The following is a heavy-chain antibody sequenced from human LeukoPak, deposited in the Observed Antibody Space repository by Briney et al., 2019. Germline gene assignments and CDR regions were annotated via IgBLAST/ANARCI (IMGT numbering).Heavy chain of an antibody. CDR1: GGSISSYY. Sequence: SETLSLTCTVSGGSISSYYWSWIRQPPGKRLEWIGYIYYSGSTNYNPSLKSRVTISVDTSKNQFSLKLGSVTAADTAVYYCARKDHRGAENFFDYWGQGTLVTVSS. CDR2: IYYSGST. D-gene: IGHD3-10*01. CDR3: ARKDHRGAENFFDY. J-gene: IGHJ4*02. V-gene: IGHV4-59*08.